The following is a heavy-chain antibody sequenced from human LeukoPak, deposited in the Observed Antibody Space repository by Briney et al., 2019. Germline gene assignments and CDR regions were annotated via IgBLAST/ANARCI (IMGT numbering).Heavy chain of an antibody. V-gene: IGHV4-59*01. CDR3: AREKQQLVPLRYFDL. Sequence: SETLSLTCTVSGGSISSYYWSWIRQPPGKGLEWIGYIYYSGSTNCNPSLKSRVTISVDTSKNQFSLKLSSVTAADTAVYYCAREKQQLVPLRYFDLWGRGTLVTVSS. D-gene: IGHD6-13*01. CDR1: GGSISSYY. J-gene: IGHJ2*01. CDR2: IYYSGST.